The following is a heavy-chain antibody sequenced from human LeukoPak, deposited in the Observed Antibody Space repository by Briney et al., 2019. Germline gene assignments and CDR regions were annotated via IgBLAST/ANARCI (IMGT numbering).Heavy chain of an antibody. CDR2: INNNGGST. Sequence: GGSLRLSCAASGFTFSSYAMSWVRQAPGEGLEWVSTINNNGGSTSYADSVKGRFTISRDNPKNTLYLQMNSLRAEDTAVYYCAKPVTVSSPFDYWGQGTLVSVSS. CDR3: AKPVTVSSPFDY. J-gene: IGHJ4*02. D-gene: IGHD3-10*01. V-gene: IGHV3-23*01. CDR1: GFTFSSYA.